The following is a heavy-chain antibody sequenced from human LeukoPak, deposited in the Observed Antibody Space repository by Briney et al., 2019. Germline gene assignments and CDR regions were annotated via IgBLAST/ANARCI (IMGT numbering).Heavy chain of an antibody. CDR3: AKEEYDSGWYKWFGP. CDR2: INYSGSGT. V-gene: IGHV3-23*01. J-gene: IGHJ5*02. D-gene: IGHD6-19*01. CDR1: GITFSTYA. Sequence: PGGSLRLSCAASGITFSTYAMTWVRQAPGKGLEWVSSINYSGSGTFYADSVKGRFTISRDNSKDTLYLQMNNLRVEDMAVYYCAKEEYDSGWYKWFGPWGQGTLDTVSS.